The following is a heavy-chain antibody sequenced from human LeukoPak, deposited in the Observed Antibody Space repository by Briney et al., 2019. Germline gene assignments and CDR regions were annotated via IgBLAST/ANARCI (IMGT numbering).Heavy chain of an antibody. D-gene: IGHD3-10*01. CDR3: ARGSPMLRGRPFDY. V-gene: IGHV3-53*01. CDR1: GLTVSSNS. Sequence: GGSLRLSCAASGLTVSSNSMSWVRQAPGKGLEWVSVIYSGGSTYYADSVKGRFTISRDNSKNTLYLQMNSLRAEDTAVYYCARGSPMLRGRPFDYWGQGTLVTVSS. J-gene: IGHJ4*02. CDR2: IYSGGST.